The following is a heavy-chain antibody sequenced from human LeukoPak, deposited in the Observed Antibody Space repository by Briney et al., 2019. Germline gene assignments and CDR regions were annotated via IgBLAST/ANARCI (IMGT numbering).Heavy chain of an antibody. Sequence: PGGSLRLSCAASGFTFSSSATSWVRQAPGKGLEWVSAISNNGGYTYYADSVQGRFTISRDNSKSTPCLQMNSLRAEDTAVYYCAKQLGYCSDGSCYFPYWGQGTLVTVSS. J-gene: IGHJ4*02. CDR3: AKQLGYCSDGSCYFPY. CDR2: ISNNGGYT. CDR1: GFTFSSSA. V-gene: IGHV3-23*01. D-gene: IGHD2-15*01.